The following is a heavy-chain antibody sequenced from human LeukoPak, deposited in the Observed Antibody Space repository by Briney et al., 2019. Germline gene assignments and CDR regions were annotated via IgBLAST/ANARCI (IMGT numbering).Heavy chain of an antibody. Sequence: ASVKVSCKASGYTFTGYYMHWVRQAPGQGLEWMGWINPNSGGTNYAQKFQGRVTITADKSTSTAYMELSSLRSEDTAVYYCARGRDSSPLNWFDPWGQGTLVTVSS. D-gene: IGHD6-6*01. CDR2: INPNSGGT. J-gene: IGHJ5*02. CDR1: GYTFTGYY. V-gene: IGHV1-2*02. CDR3: ARGRDSSPLNWFDP.